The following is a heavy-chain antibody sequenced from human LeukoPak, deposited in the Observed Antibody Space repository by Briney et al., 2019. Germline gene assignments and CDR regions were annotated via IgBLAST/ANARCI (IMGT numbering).Heavy chain of an antibody. CDR2: MNPNSGNT. J-gene: IGHJ4*02. CDR3: AKQSGDQLKKYYFDY. Sequence: GASVKVSCKASGYTFINYDINWVRQATGQGLEWMGWMNPNSGNTGYTQKFQGRVTITRDTSISTAYMEMSSLRAEDTAVYYCAKQSGDQLKKYYFDYWGQGTLVTVSS. D-gene: IGHD4-17*01. V-gene: IGHV1-8*03. CDR1: GYTFINYD.